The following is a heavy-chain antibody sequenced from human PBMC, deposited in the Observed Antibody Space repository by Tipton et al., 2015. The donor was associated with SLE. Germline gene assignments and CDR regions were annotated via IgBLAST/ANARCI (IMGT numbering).Heavy chain of an antibody. J-gene: IGHJ5*02. CDR3: VKDHCGGDCYEEGWFDP. CDR1: GFTFTSHG. CDR2: IWYDGSKK. D-gene: IGHD2-21*01. Sequence: SLRLSCAASGFTFTSHGFYWVRQAPGKGLEWVALIWYDGSKKYYTDSVKGRFTISRDNSKNTLYLQMDSLRVEDTAVYYCVKDHCGGDCYEEGWFDPWGQGTLVTVSS. V-gene: IGHV3-33*06.